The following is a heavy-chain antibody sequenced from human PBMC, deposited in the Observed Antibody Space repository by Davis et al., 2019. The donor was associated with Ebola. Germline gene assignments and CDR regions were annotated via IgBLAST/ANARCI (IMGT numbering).Heavy chain of an antibody. J-gene: IGHJ4*02. D-gene: IGHD5-12*01. CDR1: GFTFGDYA. CDR3: TRGLGGYTH. V-gene: IGHV3-49*04. Sequence: PGGSLRLSCTASGFTFGDYAMSWVRQAPGKGLEWVGFIRSKAYGGTTEYAASVKGRFTISRDDSKSIAYLQMNSLKTEDTAVYYCTRGLGGYTHWGQGTLVTVSS. CDR2: IRSKAYGGTT.